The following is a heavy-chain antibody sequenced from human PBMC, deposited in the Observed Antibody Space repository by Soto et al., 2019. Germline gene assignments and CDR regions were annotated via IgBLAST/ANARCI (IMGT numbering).Heavy chain of an antibody. Sequence: GASVKVSCKASGYTFTSYYMHWVRQAPGQGLEWMGIINPSGGSTSYAQKFQGRVTMTRDTSTSTVYMELSSLRSEDTAVYYCARGPYCISTSCYFWYYCNYYYGMDVCGQGTTVPVSS. V-gene: IGHV1-46*01. CDR1: GYTFTSYY. J-gene: IGHJ6*02. CDR3: ARGPYCISTSCYFWYYCNYYYGMDV. CDR2: INPSGGST. D-gene: IGHD2-2*01.